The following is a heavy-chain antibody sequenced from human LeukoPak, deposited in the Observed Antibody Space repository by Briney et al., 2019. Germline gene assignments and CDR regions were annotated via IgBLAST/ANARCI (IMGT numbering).Heavy chain of an antibody. CDR3: ARAYCSSTSCFG. Sequence: GGSLRLSCAASGFTFSSYNMNWVRQAPGKGLEWVSSISYSSRARYYADSVKGRFTISRDNVKNSLYLQMDSLRAEDTAVYYCARAYCSSTSCFGWGQGTLVAVSS. D-gene: IGHD2-2*01. CDR2: ISYSSRAR. CDR1: GFTFSSYN. V-gene: IGHV3-48*01. J-gene: IGHJ4*02.